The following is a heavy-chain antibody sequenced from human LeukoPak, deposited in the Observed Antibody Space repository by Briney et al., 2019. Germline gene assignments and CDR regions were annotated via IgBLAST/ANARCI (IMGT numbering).Heavy chain of an antibody. J-gene: IGHJ3*02. Sequence: QSGGSLRLSCAASGFTFNNHGMHWVRQAPGKGLEWVAAISYDGSGQYYANSVKGRFTISRDNSKNTLYLQMNSLRAEDTAVYYCAKDLRAYSYGTGDAFDIWGQGTMVTVSS. CDR1: GFTFNNHG. D-gene: IGHD5-18*01. CDR2: ISYDGSGQ. CDR3: AKDLRAYSYGTGDAFDI. V-gene: IGHV3-30*18.